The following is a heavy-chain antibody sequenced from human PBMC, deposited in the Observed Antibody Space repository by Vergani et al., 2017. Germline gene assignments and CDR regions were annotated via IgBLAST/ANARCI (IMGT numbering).Heavy chain of an antibody. J-gene: IGHJ6*02. V-gene: IGHV1-8*01. CDR2: MNPNSGNT. D-gene: IGHD5-12*01. CDR1: GYTFTSYD. CDR3: ARAYSGYQTLYYYYYYGMDV. Sequence: VPLVQSGAAVKKPGASVKVSCKASGYTFTSYDINWVRQATGQGLEWMGWMNPNSGNTGYAQKFQGRVTMTRNTSISTAYMELSSLRSEDTAVYYCARAYSGYQTLYYYYYYGMDVWGQGTTVTVSS.